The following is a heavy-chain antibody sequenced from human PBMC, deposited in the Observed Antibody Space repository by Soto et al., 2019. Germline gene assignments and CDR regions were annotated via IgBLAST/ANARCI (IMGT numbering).Heavy chain of an antibody. D-gene: IGHD3-10*01. J-gene: IGHJ6*02. CDR3: ARGEYYYGSGSYPHYYYYYGMDV. CDR1: GGTFSSYA. Sequence: QVQLVQSGAEVKKPGSSVKVSCKASGGTFSSYAISWVRQAPGRGLEWMGGIIPIFGTANYAQKFQGRVTITADESTSTAYMELSSLRSEDTAVYYCARGEYYYGSGSYPHYYYYYGMDVWGQGTTVTVSS. V-gene: IGHV1-69*01. CDR2: IIPIFGTA.